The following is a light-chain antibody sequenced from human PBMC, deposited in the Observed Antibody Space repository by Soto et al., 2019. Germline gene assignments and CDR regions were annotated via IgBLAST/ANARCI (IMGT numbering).Light chain of an antibody. CDR3: QQYNNWHPIT. Sequence: EIVMTQSPATLSLSAGERATLSSSSSQSVSRNLAWYQQKPVQAPRLPIYCASTRATGIPARFSGSGSGTEFTLTISSLKSPDFAVYYCQQYNNWHPITFGPGTRLEI. CDR1: QSVSRN. CDR2: CAS. J-gene: IGKJ5*01. V-gene: IGKV3-15*01.